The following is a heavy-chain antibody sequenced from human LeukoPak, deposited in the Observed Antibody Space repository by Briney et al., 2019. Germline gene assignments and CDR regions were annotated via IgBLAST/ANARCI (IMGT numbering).Heavy chain of an antibody. D-gene: IGHD5-12*01. CDR1: GGTFSSYA. V-gene: IGHV1-2*02. CDR3: TREQLSTTSWFDP. J-gene: IGHJ5*02. Sequence: GASVKVSCKASGGTFSSYAISWVRQAPGQGLEWMGWINPDSGGTYFAQKFQGRVTMTRDTSINTAYMELTTLRSDDTAIYYCTREQLSTTSWFDPWGQGTLVTVSS. CDR2: INPDSGGT.